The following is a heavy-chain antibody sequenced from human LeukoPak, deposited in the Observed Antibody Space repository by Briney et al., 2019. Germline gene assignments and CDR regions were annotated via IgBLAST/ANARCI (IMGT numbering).Heavy chain of an antibody. CDR2: IKQDGSEK. Sequence: GGSLRLSCVASGSTFSRHWMKWVRQAPGKGLEWVANIKQDGSEKFYVDSVKGRFTISRDNSKNTLYLQMNSLRAEDTAVYYCAKDQYEEVVLPAAIFDDWGQGTPVTVSS. V-gene: IGHV3-7*01. J-gene: IGHJ4*02. D-gene: IGHD2-2*02. CDR3: AKDQYEEVVLPAAIFDD. CDR1: GSTFSRHW.